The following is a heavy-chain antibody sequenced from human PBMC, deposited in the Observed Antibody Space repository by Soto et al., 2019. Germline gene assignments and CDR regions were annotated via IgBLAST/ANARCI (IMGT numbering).Heavy chain of an antibody. V-gene: IGHV3-23*01. CDR3: AKDAVAYNGEWDWFDL. D-gene: IGHD3-10*01. CDR1: GFTFKNFA. Sequence: EVQLLESGGGLVQPGGSLRLSCVASGFTFKNFAMTWVRQAPGKGMEWVSAIGGSGSSANYADSVKGRFTVSRDDSKRTLYLQMSGLRVDDTALYYCAKDAVAYNGEWDWFDLWGQGTLVTVSS. CDR2: IGGSGSSA. J-gene: IGHJ5*02.